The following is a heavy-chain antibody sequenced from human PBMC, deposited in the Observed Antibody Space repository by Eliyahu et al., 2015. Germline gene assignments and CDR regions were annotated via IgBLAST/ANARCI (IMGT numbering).Heavy chain of an antibody. Sequence: GYSISSGYYWGWIRQPPGKGLEWIGSIYHSGSTYYNPSLKSRVTISVDTSKNQFSLKLSSVTAADTAVYYCARDSQNEWPSGPDYYYYGMDVWGQGTTVTVSS. CDR1: GYSISSGYY. CDR2: IYHSGST. CDR3: ARDSQNEWPSGPDYYYYGMDV. V-gene: IGHV4-38-2*02. J-gene: IGHJ6*02. D-gene: IGHD1-1*01.